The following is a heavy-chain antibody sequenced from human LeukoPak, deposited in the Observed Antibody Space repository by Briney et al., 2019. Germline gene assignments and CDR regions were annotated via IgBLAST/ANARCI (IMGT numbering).Heavy chain of an antibody. CDR2: ISYDGSNK. J-gene: IGHJ4*02. CDR3: AREVLLWFGEFDY. D-gene: IGHD3-10*01. CDR1: GFTFSSYA. V-gene: IGHV3-30-3*01. Sequence: GRSLRLSCAASGFTFSSYAMHGVRQAPDRGVGWVAVISYDGSNKYYADSVRGGFTISRDNSKNTLYLQMNSLRAKDTAVYYCAREVLLWFGEFDYWGQGTLVTVSS.